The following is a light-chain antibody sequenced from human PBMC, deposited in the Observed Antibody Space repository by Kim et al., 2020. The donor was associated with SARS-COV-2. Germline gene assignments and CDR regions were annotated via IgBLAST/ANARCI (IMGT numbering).Light chain of an antibody. Sequence: LSPGERATLSCRASQSVSRNYLAWYQQKLGQTPRLLIYGASTRAPGIPDRFSGSGSGADFTLTISSLGPEDFAVYYCQHYGGSRYTFSQGTKLEI. V-gene: IGKV3-20*01. CDR3: QHYGGSRYT. J-gene: IGKJ2*01. CDR1: QSVSRNY. CDR2: GAS.